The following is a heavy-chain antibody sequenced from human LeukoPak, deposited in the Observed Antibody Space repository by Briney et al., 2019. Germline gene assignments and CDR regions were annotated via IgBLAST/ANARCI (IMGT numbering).Heavy chain of an antibody. Sequence: SETLSLTCTVSGGSISSSSYYWGWIRQPPGKGLEWIGSIYYSGSTYYNPSLKSRVTISVDTSKNQFSLKLSSVTAADTAVYYCARPRRSDAEDAFDIWGQGTMVTVSS. D-gene: IGHD6-6*01. CDR3: ARPRRSDAEDAFDI. CDR2: IYYSGST. CDR1: GGSISSSSYY. J-gene: IGHJ3*02. V-gene: IGHV4-39*01.